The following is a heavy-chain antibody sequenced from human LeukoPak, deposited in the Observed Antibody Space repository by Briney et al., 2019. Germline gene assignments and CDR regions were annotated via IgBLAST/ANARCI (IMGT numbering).Heavy chain of an antibody. CDR1: GFTFSSYG. J-gene: IGHJ4*02. D-gene: IGHD2-2*01. CDR3: AKDRGDIVVVPAAIPLDTFDY. CDR2: IRYDGSNK. Sequence: GGSLRLSCAASGFTFSSYGMHWVRQAPGKGLEWVAFIRYDGSNKYYAGSVKGRFTISRDNSKNTLYLQMNSLRAEDTAVYYCAKDRGDIVVVPAAIPLDTFDYWGQGTLVTVSS. V-gene: IGHV3-30*02.